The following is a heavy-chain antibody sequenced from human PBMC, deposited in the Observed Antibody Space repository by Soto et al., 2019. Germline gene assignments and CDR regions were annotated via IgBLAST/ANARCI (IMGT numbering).Heavy chain of an antibody. CDR2: ISAYIGNT. J-gene: IGHJ6*02. Sequence: AAVQVSCMASGYTFPSHGTSWVRQDPGQGLEWMGWISAYIGNTDYAQKLQGRVTMTTHTSTSTAYMELRSLRSDDTAVYYCARDPARGQQRVTGGYYHYGMGVWGQGTT. CDR3: ARDPARGQQRVTGGYYHYGMGV. D-gene: IGHD6-13*01. V-gene: IGHV1-18*01. CDR1: GYTFPSHG.